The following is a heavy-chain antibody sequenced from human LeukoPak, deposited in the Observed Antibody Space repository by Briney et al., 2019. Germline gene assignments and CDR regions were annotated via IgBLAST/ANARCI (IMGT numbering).Heavy chain of an antibody. V-gene: IGHV3-23*01. D-gene: IGHD6-13*01. J-gene: IGHJ6*03. CDR2: IPLNGGST. CDR1: GFTFSSYA. CDR3: AKAPRLGDLAAEYFYYYMDV. Sequence: GGSLRLSCAASGFTFSSYAMSWVRQAPGKGLEWVSSIPLNGGSTYYADSVKGRFTISRDNSKNTLYVQRNSLRVDDTAAYYCAKAPRLGDLAAEYFYYYMDVWGKGTTVTVSS.